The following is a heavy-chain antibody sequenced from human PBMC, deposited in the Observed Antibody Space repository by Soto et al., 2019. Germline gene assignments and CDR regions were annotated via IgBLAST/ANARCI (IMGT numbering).Heavy chain of an antibody. CDR2: MNPNSGNT. V-gene: IGHV1-8*01. D-gene: IGHD3-16*01. Sequence: ASVKGSCKASGYTFTSYDINWVRQATGQGLEWMGWMNPNSGNTGYAQKFQGRVTMTRNTSISTAYMELSSLRSEDTAVYYCAIEGFVPWASYYYYYGMDVCGPGPTVTVSS. CDR1: GYTFTSYD. CDR3: AIEGFVPWASYYYYYGMDV. J-gene: IGHJ6*02.